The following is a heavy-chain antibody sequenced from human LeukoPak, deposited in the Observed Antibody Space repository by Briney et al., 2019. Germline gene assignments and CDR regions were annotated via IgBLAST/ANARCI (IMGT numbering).Heavy chain of an antibody. J-gene: IGHJ6*03. V-gene: IGHV1-8*01. D-gene: IGHD3-10*01. Sequence: ASVKVSCKASGYTFTSYDINWVRQATGQGLEWMGWMNPNSGNTGYAQKFQGRVTMTRNTSISTAYMELSSLRSEDTAVYYCARRAKYGSGSYYHYYYYYYMDVWGKGTTVTVPS. CDR3: ARRAKYGSGSYYHYYYYYYMDV. CDR1: GYTFTSYD. CDR2: MNPNSGNT.